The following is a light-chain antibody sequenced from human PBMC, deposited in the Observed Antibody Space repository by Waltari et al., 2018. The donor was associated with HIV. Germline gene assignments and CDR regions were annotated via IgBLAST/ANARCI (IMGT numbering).Light chain of an antibody. CDR2: WAS. CDR1: QSVLYSSNNKNY. V-gene: IGKV4-1*01. CDR3: QQYYITPYT. J-gene: IGKJ2*01. Sequence: DIVMTQSPDSLAVSLGERATINCKSSQSVLYSSNNKNYLAWYQQKPRQHPKLLIYWASTRESGVPDRFSGSGSGTDFTLTISSLQAEDVAVYYCQQYYITPYTFGQGTKLEIK.